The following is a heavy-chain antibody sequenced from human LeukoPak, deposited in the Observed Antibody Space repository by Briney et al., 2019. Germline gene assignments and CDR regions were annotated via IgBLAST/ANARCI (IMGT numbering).Heavy chain of an antibody. CDR3: ARDLGVYGSGTFDP. V-gene: IGHV4-38-2*02. J-gene: IGHJ5*02. D-gene: IGHD3-10*01. CDR1: GYSISSGYY. CDR2: IYHSGST. Sequence: SETLSLTCAASGYSISSGYYWGWIRQPPGKGLEWIGSIYHSGSTYYNPSLKSRVTISVDTSKNQFSLKLSSVTAADTAVYYCARDLGVYGSGTFDPWGQGTLVTVSS.